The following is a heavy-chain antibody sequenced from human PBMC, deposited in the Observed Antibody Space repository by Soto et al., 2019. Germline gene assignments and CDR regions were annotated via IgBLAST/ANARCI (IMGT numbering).Heavy chain of an antibody. CDR1: GGSISSSSYY. Sequence: SETLSLTCTVSGGSISSSSYYWGWIRQPPGKGLEWIGSIYYSGSTYYNPSLKSRVTISVDTSKNQFSLKLSSVTAADTAVYYCARLIRQAVRDYPKITFDYWGQGTLVTVSS. D-gene: IGHD3-16*01. CDR2: IYYSGST. V-gene: IGHV4-39*01. J-gene: IGHJ4*02. CDR3: ARLIRQAVRDYPKITFDY.